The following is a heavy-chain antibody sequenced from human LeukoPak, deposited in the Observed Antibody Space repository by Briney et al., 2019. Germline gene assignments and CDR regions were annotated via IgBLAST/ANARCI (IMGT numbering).Heavy chain of an antibody. J-gene: IGHJ4*02. CDR3: ARIGIRGSHLFDY. V-gene: IGHV3-21*01. Sequence: GGSLRLSCAASGFTFSSYSMNWVRQAPGKGLEWVSSISSSSSYIYYADSVKGRFTISRDNAKNSLYLQMNSLRAEDTAVYYCARIGIRGSHLFDYWGQGTLVTVSS. D-gene: IGHD1-26*01. CDR2: ISSSSSYI. CDR1: GFTFSSYS.